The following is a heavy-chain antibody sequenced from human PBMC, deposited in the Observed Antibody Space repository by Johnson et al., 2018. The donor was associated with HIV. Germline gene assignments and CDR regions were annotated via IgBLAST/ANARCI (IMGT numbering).Heavy chain of an antibody. CDR3: TTDLGYYDSSGDAFDI. Sequence: VQLVESGGGVVQPGGSLRLSCAASGFTFSNAWMSWVRQAPGKGLEWVGRIKSKTDGGTTDYAAPVKGRFTNSRDDSKNTLYLQMNNLKTEDTAVYYCTTDLGYYDSSGDAFDIWGQGTMVTVSS. CDR1: GFTFSNAW. V-gene: IGHV3-15*01. D-gene: IGHD3-22*01. CDR2: IKSKTDGGTT. J-gene: IGHJ3*02.